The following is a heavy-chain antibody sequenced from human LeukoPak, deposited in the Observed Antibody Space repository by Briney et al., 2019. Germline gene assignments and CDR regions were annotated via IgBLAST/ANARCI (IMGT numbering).Heavy chain of an antibody. CDR1: GGSISSGSYY. J-gene: IGHJ3*02. Sequence: SETLPLTCTVSGGSISSGSYYWSWIRQPAGKGLEWIGRIYTSGSTNYNPSLKSRVTISVDTSKSQFSLKLSSVTAADTAVYYCASRSTVTSLLYAFDIWGQGTMVTVSS. V-gene: IGHV4-61*02. CDR3: ASRSTVTSLLYAFDI. D-gene: IGHD4-17*01. CDR2: IYTSGST.